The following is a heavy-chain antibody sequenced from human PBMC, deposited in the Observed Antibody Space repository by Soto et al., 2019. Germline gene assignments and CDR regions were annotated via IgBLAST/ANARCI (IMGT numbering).Heavy chain of an antibody. CDR1: ARSLSTYY. CDR3: ARHGYDILTGPPPYYYYYYYMDV. D-gene: IGHD3-9*01. Sequence: ETLSPTCIVDARSLSTYYCSWIRHLAKKGREWNGYIYYSGSTKYNPTLQSRVTISVDKSKNQFSLKLSSVTAADTAVYYCARHGYDILTGPPPYYYYYYYMDVWGKGTTVTVSS. V-gene: IGHV4-59*08. CDR2: IYYSGST. J-gene: IGHJ6*03.